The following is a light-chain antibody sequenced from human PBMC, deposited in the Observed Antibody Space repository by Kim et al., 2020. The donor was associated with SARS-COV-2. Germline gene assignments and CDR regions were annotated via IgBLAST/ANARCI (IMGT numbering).Light chain of an antibody. Sequence: QLVLTQSPSASASLGASVKLTCTLSSGHSSYAIAWHQQQPEKGPRYLIKLNSDGSHSKGDGIPDRFSGSSSGAERYLTISSLQSEDEADYYCQTWGTGIRGVFGGGTQLTVL. V-gene: IGLV4-69*01. J-gene: IGLJ3*02. CDR2: LNSDGSH. CDR3: QTWGTGIRGV. CDR1: SGHSSYA.